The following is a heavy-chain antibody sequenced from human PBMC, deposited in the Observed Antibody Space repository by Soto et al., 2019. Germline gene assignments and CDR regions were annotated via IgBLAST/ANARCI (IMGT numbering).Heavy chain of an antibody. J-gene: IGHJ5*02. CDR2: IYTSGST. V-gene: IGHV4-4*07. CDR3: ARNGPGARTSGRFDP. D-gene: IGHD1-26*01. Sequence: SDTLSLTCTVSGGSISSYYWSWIRQPAGKGLEWIGRIYTSGSTNYNPSLKSRVTMSVDTSKNQFSLKLSSVTAADTAVYYCARNGPGARTSGRFDPWGQGTLVTVSS. CDR1: GGSISSYY.